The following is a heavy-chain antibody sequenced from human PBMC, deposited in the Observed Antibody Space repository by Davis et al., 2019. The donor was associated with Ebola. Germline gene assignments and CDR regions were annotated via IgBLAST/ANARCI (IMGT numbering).Heavy chain of an antibody. J-gene: IGHJ5*02. CDR3: AREYCSSTSCYKGWFDP. CDR2: INPSGGST. V-gene: IGHV1-46*01. CDR1: GYTFTSYY. D-gene: IGHD2-2*02. Sequence: ASVKVSCKASGYTFTSYYMHWVRQAPGQGLEWMGIINPSGGSTSYAQKFQGRVTMTRDTSTSTVYMELSSLRSEDTAVYYCAREYCSSTSCYKGWFDPWGQGTLVTVSS.